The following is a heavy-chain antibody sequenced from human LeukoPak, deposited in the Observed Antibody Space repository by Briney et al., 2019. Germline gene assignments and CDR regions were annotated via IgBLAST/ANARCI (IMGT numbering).Heavy chain of an antibody. V-gene: IGHV3-73*01. CDR3: TTDALAVAGNEGGY. Sequence: PGGSLRLSCTASGFTFSGSAMHWVRHASGKGLDWVGRIRSKDNSYATVYAASVKGRLTISRDDSKNTLYLQMNSLKTEDTAVYYCTTDALAVAGNEGGYWGQGALVTVSS. CDR1: GFTFSGSA. J-gene: IGHJ4*02. CDR2: IRSKDNSYAT. D-gene: IGHD6-19*01.